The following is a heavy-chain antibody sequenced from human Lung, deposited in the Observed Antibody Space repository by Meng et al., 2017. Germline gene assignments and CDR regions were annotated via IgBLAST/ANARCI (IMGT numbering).Heavy chain of an antibody. CDR2: IYNSGST. CDR3: ARGQKGYFDL. Sequence: QGLVQESGPGLVKPAQTLSRTCTVYGGSISSSNYYWSWIRQPPGKGLEWSGHIYNSGSTYSSRSLKSRITISVDTSKNQFSLKLSSVTAADTAVYYCARGQKGYFDLWGRGTLVTVSS. J-gene: IGHJ2*01. V-gene: IGHV4-30-4*01. CDR1: GGSISSSNYY.